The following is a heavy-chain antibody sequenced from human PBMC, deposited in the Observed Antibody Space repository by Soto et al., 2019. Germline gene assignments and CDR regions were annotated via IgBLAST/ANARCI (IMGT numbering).Heavy chain of an antibody. V-gene: IGHV1-69*13. J-gene: IGHJ6*02. CDR1: GGTFSSYA. CDR3: AGSMVRGVPGRFGMDV. Sequence: GASVKVSCKASGGTFSSYAISWVRQAPGQGLEWMGGIIPIFGTANYAQKFQGRVTITADESTSTAYMELSSLRSEDTAVYYCAGSMVRGVPGRFGMDVWGQGTTVTSP. CDR2: IIPIFGTA. D-gene: IGHD3-10*01.